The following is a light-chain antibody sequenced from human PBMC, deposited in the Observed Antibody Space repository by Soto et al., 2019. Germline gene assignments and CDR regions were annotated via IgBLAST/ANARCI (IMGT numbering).Light chain of an antibody. Sequence: IVLTQSPGTLSLSPGERATLSGRASQSVSNYLAWYQHKPGQAPRLLIYGASTTATGIPDRFSGSGSGTDFTLTISRLEPEDFAVYYCQRYDSSRTFGQGTKVDIK. CDR3: QRYDSSRT. J-gene: IGKJ1*01. CDR1: QSVSNY. V-gene: IGKV3-20*01. CDR2: GAS.